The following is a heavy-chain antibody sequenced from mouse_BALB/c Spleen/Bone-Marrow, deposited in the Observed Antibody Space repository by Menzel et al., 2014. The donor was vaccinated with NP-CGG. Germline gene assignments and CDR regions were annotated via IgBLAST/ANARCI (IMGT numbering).Heavy chain of an antibody. D-gene: IGHD4-1*02. CDR1: KFTFSNYW. V-gene: IGHV6-6*02. CDR2: IRLKSNNYAT. Sequence: EVKVEESGGGLVQPGGSMKLSCVTSKFTFSNYWMNWVRRSPEKGLEWVAEIRLKSNNYATHYAESVKGRFTISRDDSKSSVYLQMNNLRAEDTGIYYCTSRLINWDDYAMDYWGQGTSVTVSS. CDR3: TSRLINWDDYAMDY. J-gene: IGHJ4*01.